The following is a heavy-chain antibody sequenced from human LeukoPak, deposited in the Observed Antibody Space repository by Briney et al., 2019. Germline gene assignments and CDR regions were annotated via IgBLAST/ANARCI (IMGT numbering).Heavy chain of an antibody. CDR3: ARCAEAVPPGNHPFDY. V-gene: IGHV4-61*02. J-gene: IGHJ4*02. CDR2: IYTSGST. D-gene: IGHD1-14*01. Sequence: SETLSLTCTVSGGSISSGSYYWSWIRQPAGKGLEWIGRIYTSGSTNYNPSLKSRVTISVDTSKNQFSLKLSSVTAADTAVYYCARCAEAVPPGNHPFDYWGQGTLVTVSS. CDR1: GGSISSGSYY.